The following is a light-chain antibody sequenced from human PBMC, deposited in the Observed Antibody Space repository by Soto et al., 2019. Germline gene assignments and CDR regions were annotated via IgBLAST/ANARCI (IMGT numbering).Light chain of an antibody. Sequence: DFKMTQSPSTLSGSVGDRVTITCRASQTISSWLAWYQQKPGKAPKLLIYKASTLKSGVPSRFSGSGSGTEYTLTISSLQPDDFATYYCQHYNSYSEAFGQGTKVDIK. V-gene: IGKV1-5*03. CDR1: QTISSW. CDR2: KAS. J-gene: IGKJ1*01. CDR3: QHYNSYSEA.